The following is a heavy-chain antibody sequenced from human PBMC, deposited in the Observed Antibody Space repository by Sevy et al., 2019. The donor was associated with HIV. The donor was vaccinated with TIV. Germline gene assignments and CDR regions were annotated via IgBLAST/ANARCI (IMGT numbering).Heavy chain of an antibody. CDR2: ISYDGSNK. V-gene: IGHV3-30-3*01. Sequence: GGSLRLSCAASGFTFSSYAMHWVRQAPGKGLEWVAVISYDGSNKYYADSVKGRFTISRDNSKNTRYLQMNSLRAEDTAVYYCARAGAPYYDSSEGYYFDYWGQGTLVTVSS. J-gene: IGHJ4*02. CDR3: ARAGAPYYDSSEGYYFDY. CDR1: GFTFSSYA. D-gene: IGHD3-22*01.